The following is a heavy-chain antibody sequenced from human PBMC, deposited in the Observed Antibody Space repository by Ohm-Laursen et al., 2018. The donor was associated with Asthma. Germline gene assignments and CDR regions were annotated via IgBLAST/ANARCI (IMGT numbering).Heavy chain of an antibody. CDR2: INPSGGST. CDR1: GYTFTSYY. Sequence: ASVKVSCKASGYTFTSYYMHWVRQAPGQGLEWMGIINPSGGSTSYAQKFQGRVTMTRDTSISTAYMELSRLRSDDTAVYYCASCVVVPAAMRGRGMYYYYYGMDVWGQGTTVTVSS. CDR3: ASCVVVPAAMRGRGMYYYYYGMDV. D-gene: IGHD2-2*01. J-gene: IGHJ6*02. V-gene: IGHV1-46*01.